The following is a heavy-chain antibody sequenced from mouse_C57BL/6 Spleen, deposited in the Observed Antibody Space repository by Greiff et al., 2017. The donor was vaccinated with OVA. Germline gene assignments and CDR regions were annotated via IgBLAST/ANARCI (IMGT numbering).Heavy chain of an antibody. V-gene: IGHV5-6*01. Sequence: EVQLVESGGDLVKPGGSLKLSCAASGFTFSSYGMSWVRQTPDKRLEWVATISSGGSYTNYPDSVKGRSTISRDKAKNTLYLQMSSLKTEDTAMYYVARDDGGDGCDRGEFDYWGQGTTLTVSA. CDR1: GFTFSSYG. CDR3: ARDDGGDGCDRGEFDY. CDR2: ISSGGSYT. D-gene: IGHD2-2*01. J-gene: IGHJ2*01.